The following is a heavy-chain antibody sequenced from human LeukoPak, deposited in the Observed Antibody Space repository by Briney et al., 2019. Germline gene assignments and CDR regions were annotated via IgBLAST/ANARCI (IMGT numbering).Heavy chain of an antibody. V-gene: IGHV7-4-1*02. CDR3: ARLRTTWSDYYYYYYMDV. CDR1: GYTFTSYG. J-gene: IGHJ6*03. D-gene: IGHD1-1*01. CDR2: INTNTGNP. Sequence: ASVKVSCKASGYTFTSYGISWVRQAPGQGLEWMGWINTNTGNPTYAQGFTGRFVFSLDTSVSTAYLQISSLKAEDTAVYYCARLRTTWSDYYYYYYMDVWGKGTTVTVSS.